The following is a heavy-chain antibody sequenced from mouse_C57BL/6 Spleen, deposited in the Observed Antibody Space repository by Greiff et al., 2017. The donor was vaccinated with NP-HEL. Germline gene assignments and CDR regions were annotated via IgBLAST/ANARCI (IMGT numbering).Heavy chain of an antibody. CDR2: INPNYGTP. D-gene: IGHD3-2*02. CDR3: AREEESSGYAGFDY. J-gene: IGHJ2*01. V-gene: IGHV1-39*01. Sequence: VQLQQSGPELVKPGASVKISCKASGYSFTDYNMNWVKQSNGKSLEWIGVINPNYGTPSYNQKFKGKATLTVDQSSSTAYMQLNSLTSDDAAVYYCAREEESSGYAGFDYWGQGTTLTVSS. CDR1: GYSFTDYN.